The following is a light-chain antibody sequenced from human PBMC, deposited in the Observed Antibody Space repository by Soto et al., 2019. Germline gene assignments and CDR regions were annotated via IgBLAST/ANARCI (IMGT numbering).Light chain of an antibody. V-gene: IGLV1-44*01. CDR1: SSNIGRNT. J-gene: IGLJ2*01. CDR3: AAWDDGLNGMV. CDR2: SDK. Sequence: QSVLTQPPSASGTPGQRVTISCSGSSSNIGRNTVNWYQQLPGTAPKLLISSDKQRPSGAPDRFSVSKSVTSGSLAISGLQSDDEADYYCAAWDDGLNGMVFGGGTKLTVL.